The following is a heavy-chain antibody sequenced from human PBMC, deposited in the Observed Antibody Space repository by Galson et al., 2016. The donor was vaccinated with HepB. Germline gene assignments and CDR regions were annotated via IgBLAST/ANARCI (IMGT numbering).Heavy chain of an antibody. J-gene: IGHJ4*02. V-gene: IGHV3-23*01. CDR2: INQNGGRT. CDR3: AKAKSTGSAYDN. CDR1: GFTFKTYT. Sequence: SLRLSCAASGFTFKTYTMGWVRQAPGKGLKWVSDINQNGGRTYYADAVKGRSTISRDNSKNTMFLQMNSLRPEDTAIYYCAKAKSTGSAYDNWGQGTLVTVSS. D-gene: IGHD3-10*01.